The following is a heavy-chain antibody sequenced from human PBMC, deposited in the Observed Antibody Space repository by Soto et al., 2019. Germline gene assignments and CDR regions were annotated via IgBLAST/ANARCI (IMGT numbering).Heavy chain of an antibody. CDR1: GFTVSSNY. J-gene: IGHJ3*02. D-gene: IGHD5-12*01. CDR3: ASLGYSGYDFAFDI. CDR2: IYSGGNT. Sequence: ALRLSCAASGFTVSSNYMNWVRQAPGKGLEWVSVIYSGGNTYYADSVKGRFTISRDNSKNTLYLQMNSLRAEDTAVYYCASLGYSGYDFAFDIWGQGTMVTVSS. V-gene: IGHV3-53*01.